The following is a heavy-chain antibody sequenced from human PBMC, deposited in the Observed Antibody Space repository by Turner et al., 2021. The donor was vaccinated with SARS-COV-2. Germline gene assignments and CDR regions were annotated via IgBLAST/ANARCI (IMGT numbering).Heavy chain of an antibody. V-gene: IGHV3-21*01. J-gene: IGHJ3*02. CDR3: ARAEEHSREWLVPKIPFDI. Sequence: EVQLVESGGGLVKPGGSLRLSCAASGFTFSSYSMNWVRRAPGKGLEWVSSISSSSSFIYYPDSVKGRFTISRDNAKNSLYLQMNSLRAEDTAVYYCARAEEHSREWLVPKIPFDIWGQGTMVTVSS. CDR1: GFTFSSYS. D-gene: IGHD6-19*01. CDR2: ISSSSSFI.